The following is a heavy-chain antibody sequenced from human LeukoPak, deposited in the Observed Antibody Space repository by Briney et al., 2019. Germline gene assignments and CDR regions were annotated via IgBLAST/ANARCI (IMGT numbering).Heavy chain of an antibody. J-gene: IGHJ3*02. Sequence: SETLSLTCTVSGGSISSSSYYWGWIRQPPGKGLEWIGSIYYSGSTYYNPSLKSRVTISVDTSKNQFSLKLSSVTAADTAVYYWEKLGYHTVPAAMNAFDIWAKGQWSPSLQ. CDR3: EKLGYHTVPAAMNAFDI. CDR2: IYYSGST. V-gene: IGHV4-39*07. D-gene: IGHD2-2*01. CDR1: GGSISSSSYY.